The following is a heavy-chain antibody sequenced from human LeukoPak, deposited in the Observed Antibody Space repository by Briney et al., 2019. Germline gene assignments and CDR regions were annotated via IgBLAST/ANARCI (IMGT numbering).Heavy chain of an antibody. Sequence: GGSLRLSCAATGFTVKSAWMSWVRQAPGKGLEWVGRIKSKIDGETSDYAAPVKGRFAISRDDAKNTLSLEMNSLRAEDTAVYYCAKTIAAGIAVAGTPASWGQGTLVTVSS. J-gene: IGHJ5*02. CDR1: GFTVKSAW. CDR2: IKSKIDGETS. CDR3: AKTIAAGIAVAGTPAS. D-gene: IGHD6-19*01. V-gene: IGHV3-15*01.